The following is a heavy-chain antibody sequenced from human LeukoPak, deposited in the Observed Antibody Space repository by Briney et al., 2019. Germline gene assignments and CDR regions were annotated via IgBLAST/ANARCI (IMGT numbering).Heavy chain of an antibody. CDR2: IKSETEGGTT. V-gene: IGHV3-15*01. J-gene: IGHJ4*02. D-gene: IGHD1-26*01. Sequence: GGSLRLSCAASGFTFSNAWMSWVRQAPGKGLEWVGRIKSETEGGTTDYAAPVKGRFTISRDESKNTLYLQMNSLKTEDTAVYYCTTVKYSGSRRVFDYWGQGTLVTVSS. CDR3: TTVKYSGSRRVFDY. CDR1: GFTFSNAW.